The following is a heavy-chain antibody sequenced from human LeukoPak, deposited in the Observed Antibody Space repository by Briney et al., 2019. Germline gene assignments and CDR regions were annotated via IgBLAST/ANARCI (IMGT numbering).Heavy chain of an antibody. CDR1: GFTFSSYA. Sequence: GGSLRLSCAASGFTFSSYAMSWVRQAPGKGLEWVSAISGSGGSTYYADSVKGRFTISRDNSKNTLYLQMNSLRAEDTAVYYCAKDKGRIYDSSGYYPDYWGQGTLVTVSS. D-gene: IGHD3-22*01. V-gene: IGHV3-23*01. CDR2: ISGSGGST. CDR3: AKDKGRIYDSSGYYPDY. J-gene: IGHJ4*02.